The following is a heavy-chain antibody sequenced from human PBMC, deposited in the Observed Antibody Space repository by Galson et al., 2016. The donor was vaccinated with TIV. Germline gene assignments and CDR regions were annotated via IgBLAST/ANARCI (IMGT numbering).Heavy chain of an antibody. CDR2: ISYDGNNK. Sequence: SLRLSCAASGFTFNNSAIHWVRQAPGRGLEWVAVISYDGNNKYYADSVKGRFTLSRDNSKNTLCLQMNSLKTEDTAVYYCARDDGSTSGSNFWGQGTLVTVSS. CDR3: ARDDGSTSGSNF. V-gene: IGHV3-30*04. D-gene: IGHD3-22*01. CDR1: GFTFNNSA. J-gene: IGHJ4*02.